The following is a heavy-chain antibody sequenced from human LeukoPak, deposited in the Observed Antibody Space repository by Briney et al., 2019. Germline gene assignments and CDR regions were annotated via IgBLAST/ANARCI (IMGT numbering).Heavy chain of an antibody. D-gene: IGHD3-3*01. V-gene: IGHV3-7*01. Sequence: GGSLRLSCAASGFTFSSYWMSWVRQAPGKGLEWVANIKQDGSEKYYVDSVKGRFTISRDNAKNSLYLQMNSLRAEDTAVYYCARLTDDFWSGYYADYWGQGTLVTVSS. CDR1: GFTFSSYW. J-gene: IGHJ4*02. CDR2: IKQDGSEK. CDR3: ARLTDDFWSGYYADY.